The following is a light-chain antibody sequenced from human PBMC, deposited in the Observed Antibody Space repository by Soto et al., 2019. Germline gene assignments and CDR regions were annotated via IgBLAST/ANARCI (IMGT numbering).Light chain of an antibody. CDR1: SSDVGGYNY. V-gene: IGLV2-11*01. CDR3: CSYAGSYTYV. CDR2: DVS. Sequence: QSALTQPRSVSGSPGQSVTISCTGTSSDVGGYNYVSWYQHHPGKAPKLMIYDVSKRPSGVPDRFSGSKSGNTASLTISGLQAEDEADYYCCSYAGSYTYVFGTGTKLT. J-gene: IGLJ1*01.